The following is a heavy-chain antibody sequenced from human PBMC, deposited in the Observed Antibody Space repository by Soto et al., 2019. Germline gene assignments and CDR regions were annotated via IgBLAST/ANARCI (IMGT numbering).Heavy chain of an antibody. CDR2: IYYSGST. CDR1: GGSISSYY. D-gene: IGHD6-13*01. J-gene: IGHJ4*02. Sequence: SETLSLTCTVSGGSISSYYWSWIRQPPWKGLEWIGYIYYSGSTNYNPSLKSRVTMSVDTSKNQVSLKLSSVTAADTAVYYCARLVGSSWYGGFSYFDYWGQGTLVTVSS. V-gene: IGHV4-59*08. CDR3: ARLVGSSWYGGFSYFDY.